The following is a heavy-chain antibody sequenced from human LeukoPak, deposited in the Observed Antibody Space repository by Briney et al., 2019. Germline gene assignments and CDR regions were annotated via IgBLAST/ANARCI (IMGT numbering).Heavy chain of an antibody. D-gene: IGHD6-13*01. Sequence: SETLSLTCAVHGGSFSGYYWSWIRQPPGKGLEWIGEINHSGSTNYNPSLKSRVTISVDTSKNQFSLKLSSVTAADTAVYYCATPVGIAAAGTWGQGTLVTVSS. CDR2: INHSGST. CDR1: GGSFSGYY. V-gene: IGHV4-34*01. J-gene: IGHJ5*02. CDR3: ATPVGIAAAGT.